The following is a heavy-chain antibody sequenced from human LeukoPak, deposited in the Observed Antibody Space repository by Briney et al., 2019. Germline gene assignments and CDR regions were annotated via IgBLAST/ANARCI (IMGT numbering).Heavy chain of an antibody. CDR3: AKVVRRFLEWSRLYYFDY. Sequence: GGSLRLPCAASGFTFSSYAMSWVRQAPGKGLEWVSAISGSGGSTYYADSVKGRFTISRDNSKNTLYLQMNSLRAEDTAVYYCAKVVRRFLEWSRLYYFDYWGQGTLVTVSS. CDR2: ISGSGGST. CDR1: GFTFSSYA. J-gene: IGHJ4*02. D-gene: IGHD3-3*01. V-gene: IGHV3-23*01.